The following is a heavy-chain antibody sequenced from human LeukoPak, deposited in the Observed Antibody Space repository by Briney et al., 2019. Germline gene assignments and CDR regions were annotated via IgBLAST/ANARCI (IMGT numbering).Heavy chain of an antibody. J-gene: IGHJ4*02. Sequence: ASVKVSCKVSGFTLTELSMHWVRQAPGKGLEWMGGFDPEDGETIYAQKFQGRVTMTEDTSTDTAYMELSSLRSEDTAVYYCATFSWARNGHFDYWGQGTLVTVSS. D-gene: IGHD1-1*01. V-gene: IGHV1-24*01. CDR2: FDPEDGET. CDR3: ATFSWARNGHFDY. CDR1: GFTLTELS.